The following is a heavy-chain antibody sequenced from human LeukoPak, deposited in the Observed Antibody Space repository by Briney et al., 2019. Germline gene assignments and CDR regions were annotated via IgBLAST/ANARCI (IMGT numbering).Heavy chain of an antibody. D-gene: IGHD6-13*01. CDR1: GGGSFSDYS. CDR2: ITHATIL. Sequence: TSETLSLTCAVSGGGSFSDYSWNWIRQSPGTGLEWVGEITHATILNYNPSLKGRVAISVDASKSQVSLKLDSMTAADTAMYYCARGRGEAAGLDHWGQGTLVTVSS. V-gene: IGHV4-34*01. J-gene: IGHJ4*02. CDR3: ARGRGEAAGLDH.